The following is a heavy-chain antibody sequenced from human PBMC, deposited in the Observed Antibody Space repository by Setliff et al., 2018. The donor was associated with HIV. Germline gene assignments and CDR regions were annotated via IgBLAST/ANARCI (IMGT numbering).Heavy chain of an antibody. CDR1: GYSFTSYW. CDR2: ISPKSGGT. CDR3: ARGSEMVYARPYLDY. D-gene: IGHD2-8*01. V-gene: IGHV1-2*02. J-gene: IGHJ4*02. Sequence: GESLKISCKGSGYSFTSYWIAWLRQMPGKGLEWMGWISPKSGGTNYVQKFQDRVTMTSDRSINTAYMELSRLTSDDTAVYSCARGSEMVYARPYLDYWGQGTLVTVSS.